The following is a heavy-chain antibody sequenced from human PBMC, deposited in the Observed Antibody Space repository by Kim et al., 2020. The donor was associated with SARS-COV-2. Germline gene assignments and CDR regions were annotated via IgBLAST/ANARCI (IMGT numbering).Heavy chain of an antibody. Sequence: LKSRVTISVDTSKNQFSLKLSSVTAADTAVYYCARDSSITMVRGNWYFDLWGRGTLVTVSS. D-gene: IGHD3-10*01. V-gene: IGHV4-39*07. CDR3: ARDSSITMVRGNWYFDL. J-gene: IGHJ2*01.